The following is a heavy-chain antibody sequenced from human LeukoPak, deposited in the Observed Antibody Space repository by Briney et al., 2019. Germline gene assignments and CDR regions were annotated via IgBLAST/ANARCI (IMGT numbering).Heavy chain of an antibody. CDR2: IYHSGST. J-gene: IGHJ6*03. D-gene: IGHD5-12*01. CDR3: AREYGGNYYYYYMDV. CDR1: GGSISSSSYY. Sequence: SETLSLTCTVSGGSISSSSYYWGWIRQPPGKGLEWIGSIYHSGSTYYNPSLKSRVTIAVETSKNQFSLKLSSVTAADKAVYYCAREYGGNYYYYYMDVWGKGTTVTVSS. V-gene: IGHV4-39*07.